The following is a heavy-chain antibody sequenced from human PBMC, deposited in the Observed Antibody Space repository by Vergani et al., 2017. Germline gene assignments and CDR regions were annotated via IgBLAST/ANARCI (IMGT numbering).Heavy chain of an antibody. CDR2: ISSNGGST. J-gene: IGHJ6*02. CDR1: GFTFSSYA. Sequence: EVQLVESGEGLVQPGGSLRLSCAASGFTFSSYAMHWVRQAPGKGLEYVSAISSNGGSTYYADSVKGRFTISRDNSKNTLYRQMGSLRAEDMAVYYCARSYDSSGYYPNYGMDVWGQATTVTVSS. D-gene: IGHD3-22*01. CDR3: ARSYDSSGYYPNYGMDV. V-gene: IGHV3-64*02.